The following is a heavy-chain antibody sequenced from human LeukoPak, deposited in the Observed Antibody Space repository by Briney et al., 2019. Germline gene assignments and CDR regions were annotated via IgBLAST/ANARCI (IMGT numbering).Heavy chain of an antibody. CDR1: GFTFSSYW. Sequence: PGGSLRLSCAASGFTFSSYWMHWVRQPPGKGLEWVSGISWNSGSIDYADSVKGRFTISRDNAKSSLYLQMNSLRVEDTAFYYCAKDNRRHYTSGPNPDSLHWGQGALVTVSS. CDR3: AKDNRRHYTSGPNPDSLH. D-gene: IGHD6-19*01. J-gene: IGHJ4*02. CDR2: ISWNSGSI. V-gene: IGHV3-9*01.